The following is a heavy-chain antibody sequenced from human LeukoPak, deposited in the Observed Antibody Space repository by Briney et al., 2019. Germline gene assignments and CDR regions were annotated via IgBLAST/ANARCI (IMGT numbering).Heavy chain of an antibody. J-gene: IGHJ4*02. D-gene: IGHD6-6*01. Sequence: GGSLRLSCAASGFTFSNAWMSWVRQAPGKGLEWVGRIKSKTDGGTTDYAAPVKGRFTISRDDSKNTPYLQMSSLKTEDTAVYYCTTDRHGYYFDYWGQGTLVTVSS. CDR3: TTDRHGYYFDY. CDR1: GFTFSNAW. CDR2: IKSKTDGGTT. V-gene: IGHV3-15*01.